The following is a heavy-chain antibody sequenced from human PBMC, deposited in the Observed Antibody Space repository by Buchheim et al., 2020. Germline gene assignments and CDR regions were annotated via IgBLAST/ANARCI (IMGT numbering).Heavy chain of an antibody. J-gene: IGHJ4*02. Sequence: EVQLVESGGDLVKPGESLRLSCAASGFTFSSYEMNWVRQAPGKGLEWVSCISSSGHTIYYADSVKGRFTISRDNAKNSLFLQMNSLRAEDTAVYYCAREYSGYDLTYDYWGQGTL. V-gene: IGHV3-48*03. CDR1: GFTFSSYE. D-gene: IGHD5-12*01. CDR3: AREYSGYDLTYDY. CDR2: ISSSGHTI.